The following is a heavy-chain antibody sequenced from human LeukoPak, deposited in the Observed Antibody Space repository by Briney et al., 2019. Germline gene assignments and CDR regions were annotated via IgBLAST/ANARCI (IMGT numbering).Heavy chain of an antibody. CDR3: AKAGWYDYYYGMDV. Sequence: GGSLRLSCAASGFTFSGYDMSWLRQAPGKGLEGVSAISGSGGSTYYADSVKGRFTISRDNSKNTLYLQVNSLRAEDTAVYYCAKAGWYDYYYGMDVWGQGTTVTVSS. V-gene: IGHV3-23*01. CDR1: GFTFSGYD. D-gene: IGHD6-19*01. J-gene: IGHJ6*02. CDR2: ISGSGGST.